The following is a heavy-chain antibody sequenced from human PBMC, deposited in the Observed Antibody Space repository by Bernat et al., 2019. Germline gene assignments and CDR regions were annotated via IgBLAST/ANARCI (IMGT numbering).Heavy chain of an antibody. CDR1: GFTFSSYG. CDR2: ISYDGSNK. V-gene: IGHV3-30*18. Sequence: QVQLVESGGGVVQPGRSLRLSCAASGFTFSSYGMHWVRQAPGKGLEWVAVISYDGSNKYYADSVKGRFTISIDNSKNTLYLQMNSLRAEDTAVYYCAKEKYYYDSNNAFDIWGQGTMVTVSS. CDR3: AKEKYYYDSNNAFDI. D-gene: IGHD3-22*01. J-gene: IGHJ3*02.